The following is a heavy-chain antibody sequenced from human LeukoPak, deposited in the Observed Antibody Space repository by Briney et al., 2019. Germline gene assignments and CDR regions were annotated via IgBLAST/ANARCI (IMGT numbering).Heavy chain of an antibody. CDR1: GYTFTSYG. V-gene: IGHV1-18*01. CDR2: ISAYNGNT. Sequence: GASVKVSCKAAGYTFTSYGISWVRQAPGQGLEWMGWISAYNGNTNYAQKLQGRVTMTTDTSTSTAYMELRSLRSDDTAVYYCARVPVTTPLYYYYYYMDVWGKGTTVTVSS. J-gene: IGHJ6*03. D-gene: IGHD4-17*01. CDR3: ARVPVTTPLYYYYYYMDV.